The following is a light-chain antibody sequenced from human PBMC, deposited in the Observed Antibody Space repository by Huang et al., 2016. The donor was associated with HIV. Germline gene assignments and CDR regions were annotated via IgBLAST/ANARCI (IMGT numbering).Light chain of an antibody. V-gene: IGKV3-15*01. CDR2: GAS. CDR1: QSVATN. J-gene: IGKJ2*01. Sequence: EIIMTQSPATLSLPPGEGASLSCRANQSVATNLAWYLHRPGQSPRILIFGASTRASGLPGRFVGSGSGTLITLTVSGLQSEDFAVYYCQQYPSWPYTFGQGTELEI. CDR3: QQYPSWPYT.